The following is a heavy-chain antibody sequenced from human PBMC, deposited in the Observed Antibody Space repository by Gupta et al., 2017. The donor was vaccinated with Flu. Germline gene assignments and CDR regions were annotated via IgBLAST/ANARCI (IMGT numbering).Heavy chain of an antibody. V-gene: IGHV3-48*03. Sequence: EVQLVESGGGLVQPGGSLRLSCAASGFTFSSYEMNWVRQAPGKGLEWVSYISSSGNTVYYADSVKGRFTISRDNAKNSLYLQMISLRAEDTAVYYCAKNWGSGWFDYWGQGTLVTVSS. CDR1: GFTFSSYE. D-gene: IGHD7-27*01. J-gene: IGHJ4*02. CDR2: ISSSGNTV. CDR3: AKNWGSGWFDY.